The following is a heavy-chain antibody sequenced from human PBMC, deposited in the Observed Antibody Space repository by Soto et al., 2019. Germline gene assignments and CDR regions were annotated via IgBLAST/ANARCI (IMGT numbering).Heavy chain of an antibody. CDR1: GYTFTSYS. V-gene: IGHV1-18*01. J-gene: IGHJ6*02. Sequence: QVQLVQSGAEVKKPGASVKVSCKASGYTFTSYSISSVRQAPGQGLKWMGWISAYNGNTNYAQKLQGTVTMTTDTSRSTAYMELRSLRSDDTGVYYCARDRGTGRKNRDYGMDVWGQGTTVTVSS. CDR3: ARDRGTGRKNRDYGMDV. D-gene: IGHD1-1*01. CDR2: ISAYNGNT.